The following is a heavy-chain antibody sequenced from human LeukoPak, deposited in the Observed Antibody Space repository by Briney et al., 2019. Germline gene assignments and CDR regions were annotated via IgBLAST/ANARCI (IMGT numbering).Heavy chain of an antibody. CDR3: ARDRDYYDSSGNFDY. D-gene: IGHD3-22*01. CDR1: GGSISSYY. CDR2: IYTSGST. J-gene: IGHJ4*02. V-gene: IGHV4-4*07. Sequence: SETLSLTCTVSGGSISSYYWSWIRQPAGKGLEWIGRIYTSGSTNYNPSLKSRVTMSVDASKNQFSLKLSSVTAADTAVYYCARDRDYYDSSGNFDYWGQGTLVTVSS.